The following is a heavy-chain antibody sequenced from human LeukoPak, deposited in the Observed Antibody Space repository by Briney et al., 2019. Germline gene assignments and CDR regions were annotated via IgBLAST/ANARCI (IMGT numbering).Heavy chain of an antibody. J-gene: IGHJ4*02. D-gene: IGHD6-13*01. Sequence: PGGSLRLSCAASGFSFSTYWMHWVRQAPGKGLVWVSRISSDGINANYADSVKGRFTISRDNAKNSLYLQMNSLRAEDTAVYYCARDLMGIAYRGAFYYWGQGTLVTVSS. V-gene: IGHV3-74*01. CDR2: ISSDGINA. CDR1: GFSFSTYW. CDR3: ARDLMGIAYRGAFYY.